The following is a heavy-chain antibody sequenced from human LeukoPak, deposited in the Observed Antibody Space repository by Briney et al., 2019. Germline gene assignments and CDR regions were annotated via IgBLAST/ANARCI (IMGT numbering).Heavy chain of an antibody. Sequence: PSETLSLTCTVSGYSISSDYYWGWIRQPPGKGLEWIGSIYHSGSTYYNPSLKSRVTISVDTSKNQFSLKLSSVTAADTAVYYCARPERLYGDYAGWFDPWGQGTLVTVSS. V-gene: IGHV4-38-2*02. J-gene: IGHJ5*02. D-gene: IGHD4-17*01. CDR3: ARPERLYGDYAGWFDP. CDR1: GYSISSDYY. CDR2: IYHSGST.